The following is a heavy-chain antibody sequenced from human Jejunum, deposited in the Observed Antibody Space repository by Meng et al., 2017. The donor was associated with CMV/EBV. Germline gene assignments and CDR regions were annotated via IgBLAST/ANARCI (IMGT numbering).Heavy chain of an antibody. V-gene: IGHV1-18*01. D-gene: IGHD6-19*01. Sequence: CEASGDTFISYGIGWVRQAPGQGREWMGWISAYNGNTNYAQKFQGRVTMTTDTSTSTAYMELRSLRSDDTAVYYCTRASVADTTFDYWGQGTLVTVSS. CDR2: ISAYNGNT. CDR1: GDTFISYG. J-gene: IGHJ4*02. CDR3: TRASVADTTFDY.